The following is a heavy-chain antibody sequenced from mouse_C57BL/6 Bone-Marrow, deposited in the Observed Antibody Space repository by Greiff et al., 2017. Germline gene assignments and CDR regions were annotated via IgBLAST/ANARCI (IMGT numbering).Heavy chain of an antibody. CDR1: GYTFTSYW. CDR3: TRQTPYHLKGYYLDY. V-gene: IGHV1-69*01. D-gene: IGHD3-3*01. J-gene: IGHJ2*01. CDR2: IDPSDSYT. Sequence: QVQLQQPGAELVMPGASVKLSCKASGYTFTSYWMHWVKQRPGQGLEWIGEIDPSDSYTNYNQKFKGKSTLTVDKSSSTAYMQLSSLTSADSAVYYCTRQTPYHLKGYYLDYWGTGTTLTVSS.